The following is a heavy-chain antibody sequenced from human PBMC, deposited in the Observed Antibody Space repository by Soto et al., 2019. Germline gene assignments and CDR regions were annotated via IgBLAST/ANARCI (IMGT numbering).Heavy chain of an antibody. V-gene: IGHV3-30-3*01. D-gene: IGHD5-18*01. CDR2: ISYDGSNK. CDR3: ASGYSYLGVDY. J-gene: IGHJ4*02. Sequence: QVQLVESGGGVVQPGRSLRLSCAASGFTFSSYAMHWVRQAPGKGLEWVAVISYDGSNKYYADSVKGRFTISRDNSKNRLYLQMNSLRAEDTAVYYCASGYSYLGVDYWGQGTLVTVSS. CDR1: GFTFSSYA.